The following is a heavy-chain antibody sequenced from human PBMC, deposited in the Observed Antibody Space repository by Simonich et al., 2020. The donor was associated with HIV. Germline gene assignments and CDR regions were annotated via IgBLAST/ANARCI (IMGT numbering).Heavy chain of an antibody. D-gene: IGHD6-6*01. CDR3: AKDRNSSSSGSFDY. J-gene: IGHJ4*02. V-gene: IGHV3-9*03. Sequence: EVQLVESGGGLVQPGRSLRLSCAASGFTFDDYAMHWVRQAPGKGWELVSGISWNSGSIGYADSVKGRFTISRDNAKNSLYLQMNRLRAEDMALYYCAKDRNSSSSGSFDYWGQGTLVTVSS. CDR2: ISWNSGSI. CDR1: GFTFDDYA.